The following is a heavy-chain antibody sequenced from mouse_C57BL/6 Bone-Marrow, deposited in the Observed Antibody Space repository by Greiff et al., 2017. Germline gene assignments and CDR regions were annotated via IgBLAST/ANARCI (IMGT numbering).Heavy chain of an antibody. Sequence: QVQLQQPGAELVKPGASVKLSCKASGYTFTSYWMHWVKQRPGRGLEWIGKIAPNSGGTKCNEKFKSKATLTVDKPSSTAYMQLSSLTSEDSAVYCGAYLTLWFAYWGQGTTVTVSA. J-gene: IGHJ3*01. CDR2: IAPNSGGT. CDR3: AYLTLWFAY. V-gene: IGHV1-72*01. CDR1: GYTFTSYW.